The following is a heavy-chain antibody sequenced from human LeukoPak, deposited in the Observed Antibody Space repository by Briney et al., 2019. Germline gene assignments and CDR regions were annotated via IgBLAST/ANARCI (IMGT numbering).Heavy chain of an antibody. Sequence: ASVHVSCKASGYTFTGYYMHWVRQAPGQGLEWMGWINPNSGGTNYAQKFQGRVTMTRDTSISTAYMELSRLRSDDTAVYYCARDVLAARRPLEYFQHWGQGTLVTVSS. CDR2: INPNSGGT. D-gene: IGHD2-8*02. J-gene: IGHJ1*01. CDR1: GYTFTGYY. V-gene: IGHV1-2*02. CDR3: ARDVLAARRPLEYFQH.